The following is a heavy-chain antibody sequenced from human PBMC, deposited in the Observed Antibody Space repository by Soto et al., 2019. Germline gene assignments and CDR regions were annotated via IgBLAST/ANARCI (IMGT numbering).Heavy chain of an antibody. J-gene: IGHJ4*02. Sequence: SETLSLTCIVSAGSISSTTYYWGWIRQPPGKGLEWIGSIYYSGSPSYNPSLKSRVTISVDASKDQFSLRLSSVTAADTGVYYCAGHWRSGTYYDGNDYWGQGALVTVSS. CDR2: IYYSGSP. D-gene: IGHD1-26*01. CDR3: AGHWRSGTYYDGNDY. V-gene: IGHV4-39*01. CDR1: AGSISSTTYY.